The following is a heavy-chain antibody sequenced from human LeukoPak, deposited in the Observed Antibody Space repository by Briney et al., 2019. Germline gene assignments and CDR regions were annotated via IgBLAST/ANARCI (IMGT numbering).Heavy chain of an antibody. J-gene: IGHJ4*02. D-gene: IGHD3-22*01. Sequence: GASVKVSCKASGGTLSSYDINWVRQAPGQGLEWIGRIIPMLGIVNYAQNFQGRVTITADKSTNTAYMELSSLRSEDTAFYYCARADSSGYSLDENFDYWGQGTLVTVSS. CDR3: ARADSSGYSLDENFDY. CDR2: IIPMLGIV. V-gene: IGHV1-69*04. CDR1: GGTLSSYD.